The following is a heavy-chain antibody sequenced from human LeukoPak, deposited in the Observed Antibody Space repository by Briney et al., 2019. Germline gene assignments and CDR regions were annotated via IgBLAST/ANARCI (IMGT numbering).Heavy chain of an antibody. V-gene: IGHV3-23*01. J-gene: IGHJ4*02. CDR2: ISGSVGST. Sequence: GGSLRLSCAASGFTFSNYAMSWVRQAPGKGLEWVSTISGSVGSTYYGDSVKGRFTISRDNSQNTQYLQMNSLRAEGTAVYYCAKTSSSSWKYFDYWGQGTLVTVSS. CDR3: AKTSSSSWKYFDY. D-gene: IGHD6-13*01. CDR1: GFTFSNYA.